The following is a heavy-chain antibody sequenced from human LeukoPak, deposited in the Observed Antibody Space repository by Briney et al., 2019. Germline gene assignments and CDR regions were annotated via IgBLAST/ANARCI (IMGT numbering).Heavy chain of an antibody. D-gene: IGHD3-10*01. CDR1: GGTFSSYA. Sequence: SVKVSCKASGGTFSSYAISWVRQAPGQGLEWMGRIIPILGIANYAQKFQGRVTITADKSTSTAYMELSSLGSEDTAVYYCARTPGELLWFGELGGNWFDPWGQGTLVTVSS. CDR3: ARTPGELLWFGELGGNWFDP. J-gene: IGHJ5*02. CDR2: IIPILGIA. V-gene: IGHV1-69*04.